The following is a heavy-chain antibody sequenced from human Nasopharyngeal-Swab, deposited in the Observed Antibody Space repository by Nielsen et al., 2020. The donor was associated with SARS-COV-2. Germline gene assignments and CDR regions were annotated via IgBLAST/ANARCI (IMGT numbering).Heavy chain of an antibody. CDR3: ARDFDKTGD. CDR2: INSDGSRT. J-gene: IGHJ4*02. D-gene: IGHD7-27*01. CDR1: GFTFSNSW. Sequence: LSLTCAVSGFTFSNSWMHWVRQAPGKGLVWVSRINSDGSRTGHADSVKGRFTISRDNAKNTIYLQMNSLRAEDTAVYYCARDFDKTGDWGQGTLVTVSS. V-gene: IGHV3-74*01.